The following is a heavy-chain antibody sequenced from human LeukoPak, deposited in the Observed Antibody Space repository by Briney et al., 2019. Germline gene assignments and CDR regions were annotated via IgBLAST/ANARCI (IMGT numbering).Heavy chain of an antibody. J-gene: IGHJ3*02. V-gene: IGHV5-51*01. D-gene: IGHD3-10*01. CDR2: IYPGDSDT. CDR1: GYSFIGYW. Sequence: GESLQISCQGSGYSFIGYWIGWVRQMPGKGLEWMGIIYPGDSDTRYSPSFQGQVTISADKSISTAYLQWSSLKASDTAMYYCARHADYGSGSYYNGDDAFDIWGQGTMVTVSS. CDR3: ARHADYGSGSYYNGDDAFDI.